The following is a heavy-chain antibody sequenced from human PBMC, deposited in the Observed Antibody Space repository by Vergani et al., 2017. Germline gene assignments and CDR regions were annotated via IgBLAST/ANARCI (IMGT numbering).Heavy chain of an antibody. CDR1: GFTFSSYS. D-gene: IGHD4-17*01. CDR2: ISSSSSYI. J-gene: IGHJ4*02. V-gene: IGHV3-21*01. Sequence: EGQREEKGGGKVKPGGSLRLSCAASGFTFSSYSMNWVRQAPGKGLEWVSSISSSSSYIYYADSVKGRFTISRDNAKNSLYLQMNSLRAEDTAVYYCARDQVTVTNDFDYWGQGTLVTVSS. CDR3: ARDQVTVTNDFDY.